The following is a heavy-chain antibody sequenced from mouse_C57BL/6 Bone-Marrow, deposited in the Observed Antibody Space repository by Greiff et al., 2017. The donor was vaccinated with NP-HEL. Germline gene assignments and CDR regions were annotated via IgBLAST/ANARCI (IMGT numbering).Heavy chain of an antibody. CDR1: GYTFTSYG. D-gene: IGHD1-1*01. Sequence: QVQLQQSGAELARPGASVKLSCKASGYTFTSYGISWVKQRTGQGLEWIGEIYPRSGNTYYNEKFKGKATLTADKSSSTAYMELRSLTSEDSAVYFCAEYYGSSFYWYFDVGGTGTTVTVSA. V-gene: IGHV1-81*01. J-gene: IGHJ1*03. CDR3: AEYYGSSFYWYFDV. CDR2: IYPRSGNT.